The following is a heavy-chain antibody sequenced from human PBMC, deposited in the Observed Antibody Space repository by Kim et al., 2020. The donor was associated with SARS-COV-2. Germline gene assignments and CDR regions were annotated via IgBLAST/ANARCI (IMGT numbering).Heavy chain of an antibody. CDR1: GFNFSDHW. CDR2: IRGDGSTT. Sequence: GGSLRLSCTASGFNFSDHWMHWVRQAPGTGPVWVSCIRGDGSTTNYADSVRGRFTVSRDNARNTLYLQMNSLIVEDTAVYYCVSSPGPWGQGTLVTVSS. J-gene: IGHJ5*02. V-gene: IGHV3-74*01. D-gene: IGHD2-2*01. CDR3: VSSPGP.